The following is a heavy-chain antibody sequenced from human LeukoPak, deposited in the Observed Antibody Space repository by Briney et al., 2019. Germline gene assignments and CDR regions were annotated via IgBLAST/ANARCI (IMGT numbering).Heavy chain of an antibody. CDR3: ARDESDYDFWSGYPSEGPDDI. CDR2: ISAYNGNT. J-gene: IGHJ3*02. V-gene: IGHV1-18*01. CDR1: GYTFTSYG. D-gene: IGHD3-3*01. Sequence: ASVKVSCKASGYTFTSYGISWVRQAPGQGLEWLGWISAYNGNTNYAQKLQGRVTMTTDTSTSTAYMELRSLRSDDTAVYYCARDESDYDFWSGYPSEGPDDIWGQGTMVTVSS.